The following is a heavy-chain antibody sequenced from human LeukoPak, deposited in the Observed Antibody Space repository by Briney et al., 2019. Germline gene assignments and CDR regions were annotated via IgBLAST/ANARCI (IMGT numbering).Heavy chain of an antibody. D-gene: IGHD6-6*01. CDR2: IYYSGST. CDR3: ARAPYSSSYDY. J-gene: IGHJ4*02. Sequence: SETLSPTCTVSGGSISSSSYYWGWIRQPPGKGLEWIGSIYYSGSTYYNPSLKSRVTISVDTSKNQFSLKLSSVTAADTAVYYCARAPYSSSYDYWGQGTLVTVSS. CDR1: GGSISSSSYY. V-gene: IGHV4-39*07.